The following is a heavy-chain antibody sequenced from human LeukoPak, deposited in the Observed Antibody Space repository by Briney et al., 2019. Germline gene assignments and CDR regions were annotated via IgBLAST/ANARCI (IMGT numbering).Heavy chain of an antibody. J-gene: IGHJ5*02. CDR1: GYSIGSGYY. V-gene: IGHV4-38-2*01. D-gene: IGHD3-3*01. CDR2: IYHSGST. Sequence: SETLSLTCAVSGYSIGSGYYWGWIRQPPGKGLEWIGSIYHSGSTYYNPSLKSRVTISVDTSKNQFSLKLSSVTAADTAVYYCARHRVGSGDTYYDFWSGYSGFDPWGQGTLVTVSS. CDR3: ARHRVGSGDTYYDFWSGYSGFDP.